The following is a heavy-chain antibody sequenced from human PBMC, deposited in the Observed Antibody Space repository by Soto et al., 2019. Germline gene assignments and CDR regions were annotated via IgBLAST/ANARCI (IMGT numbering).Heavy chain of an antibody. CDR3: AKDLTAYCGGDCYNPFDY. Sequence: PGGSLRLSCAASGFTFCSYSMNWVRQAPGKGLEWVSYISSSSSTIYYADSVKGRFTISRDNSKNTLYLQMNSLRAEDTAVYYCAKDLTAYCGGDCYNPFDYWGQGTLVTVSS. J-gene: IGHJ4*02. D-gene: IGHD2-21*02. CDR1: GFTFCSYS. V-gene: IGHV3-48*01. CDR2: ISSSSSTI.